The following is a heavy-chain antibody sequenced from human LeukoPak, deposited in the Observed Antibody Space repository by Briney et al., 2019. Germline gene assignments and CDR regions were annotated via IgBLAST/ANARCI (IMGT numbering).Heavy chain of an antibody. Sequence: GRSLRLSCAASGFSNYTMHWVRQAPGKGLEWVAVISYDGSNKYYADSVKGRFTISRDNSKNTLNLQMNSLRAEDTAVYYCAKDFWGHKVVTATHFDYWGQGTLVTVSS. V-gene: IGHV3-30*04. CDR1: GFSNYT. CDR3: AKDFWGHKVVTATHFDY. CDR2: ISYDGSNK. J-gene: IGHJ4*02. D-gene: IGHD2-21*02.